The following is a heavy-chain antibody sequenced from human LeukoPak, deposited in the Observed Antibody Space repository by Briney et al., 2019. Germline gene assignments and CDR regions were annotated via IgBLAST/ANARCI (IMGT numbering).Heavy chain of an antibody. J-gene: IGHJ4*02. Sequence: PGGSLRLSCVASGHPPDGYNMHWVRQAPGKGLEWISYITSASSTIYYADSVKGRFSVSRDNAKNSLFLQMNSLRVEDTAVYFCASGPRWYNFDYWGQGVLVTVSS. CDR1: GHPPDGYN. CDR2: ITSASSTI. V-gene: IGHV3-48*01. CDR3: ASGPRWYNFDY. D-gene: IGHD1-14*01.